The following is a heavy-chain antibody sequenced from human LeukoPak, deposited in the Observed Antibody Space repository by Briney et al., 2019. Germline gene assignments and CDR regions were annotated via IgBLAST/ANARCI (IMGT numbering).Heavy chain of an antibody. Sequence: AASVKVSCKASGYTFTGYYMHWVRQAPGQGLEWMGGIIPIFGTANYAQKFQGRVTITADKSTSTAYMELSSLRSEDTAVYYCARVDVSTWSHFDNWGQGTLVTVSS. CDR2: IIPIFGTA. CDR3: ARVDVSTWSHFDN. V-gene: IGHV1-69*06. CDR1: GYTFTGYY. J-gene: IGHJ4*02. D-gene: IGHD6-13*01.